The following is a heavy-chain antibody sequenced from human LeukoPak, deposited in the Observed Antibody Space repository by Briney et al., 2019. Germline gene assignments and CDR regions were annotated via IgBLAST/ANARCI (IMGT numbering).Heavy chain of an antibody. CDR3: ARDPYGSGTNTYHY. CDR2: ISSSSSTI. V-gene: IGHV3-48*01. D-gene: IGHD3-10*01. Sequence: PGRSLRLSCAASGFTFSSYGMPWVRQAPGKGLEWVSYISSSSSTIYYADSVKGRFTISRDNAKNSLYLQMNSLRAEDTAVYYCARDPYGSGTNTYHYWGQGTLVTVSS. J-gene: IGHJ4*02. CDR1: GFTFSSYG.